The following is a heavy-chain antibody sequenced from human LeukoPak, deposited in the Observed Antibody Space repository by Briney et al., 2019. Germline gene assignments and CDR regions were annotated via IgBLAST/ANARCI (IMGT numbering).Heavy chain of an antibody. J-gene: IGHJ6*03. CDR3: ARVQIGWFGELVYYMDV. D-gene: IGHD3-10*01. V-gene: IGHV1-18*01. CDR1: GYTFTSYG. Sequence: EASVKVSCKASGYTFTSYGISWVRQAPGQGLEWMGWISAYNGNTNYAQKLQGRVTMTTDTSTSTAYMELRSLRSDDTAVYYCARVQIGWFGELVYYMDVWGKGTTVTVSS. CDR2: ISAYNGNT.